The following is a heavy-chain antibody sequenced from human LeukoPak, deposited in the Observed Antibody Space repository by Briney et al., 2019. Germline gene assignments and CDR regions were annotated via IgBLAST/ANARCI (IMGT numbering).Heavy chain of an antibody. Sequence: AGGSLRLSCEASTFNFGLYVMTWARQAPGKGLEWVSGISGGGLSTYYTDSVKGRFTIPRENSKNTLYLEMTRLRTEDTAVYFCGRGGSTRAQAFDVWGQGTMVTVSS. CDR1: TFNFGLYV. CDR2: ISGGGLST. V-gene: IGHV3-23*01. CDR3: GRGGSTRAQAFDV. D-gene: IGHD2-15*01. J-gene: IGHJ3*01.